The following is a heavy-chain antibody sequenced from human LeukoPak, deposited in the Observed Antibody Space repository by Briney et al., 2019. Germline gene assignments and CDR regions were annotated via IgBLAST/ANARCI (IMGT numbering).Heavy chain of an antibody. J-gene: IGHJ6*03. V-gene: IGHV3-23*01. CDR2: ISTGGGTT. D-gene: IGHD1-14*01. CDR1: GFTFSNYA. Sequence: PGGSLRLSCATSGFTFSNYAMNWVRQAPGKGLEWVSSISTGGGTTYYADSVKGRFTISRDNSKTTLYLQVNNLRAADTAVYYCAQGTSWINPYFYMDVWGKGTTVIVSS. CDR3: AQGTSWINPYFYMDV.